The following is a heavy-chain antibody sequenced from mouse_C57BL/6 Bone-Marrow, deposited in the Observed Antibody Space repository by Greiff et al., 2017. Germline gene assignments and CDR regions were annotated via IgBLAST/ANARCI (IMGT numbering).Heavy chain of an antibody. V-gene: IGHV1-69*01. CDR2: IDPSDSYT. J-gene: IGHJ4*01. CDR1: GYTFTSYW. CDR3: SRLLLYAMDY. Sequence: QVQLQQPGAELVMPGASVKLSCKASGYTFTSYWMHWVKQRPGQGLEWIGEIDPSDSYTNYNQKFKGKSTLTVDKSSSTAYMHLSSLTSEDSAVDYCSRLLLYAMDYWGQGTSVTVSS. D-gene: IGHD6-1*01.